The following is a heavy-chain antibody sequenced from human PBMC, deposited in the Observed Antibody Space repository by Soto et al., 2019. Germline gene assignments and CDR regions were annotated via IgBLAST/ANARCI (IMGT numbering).Heavy chain of an antibody. CDR3: ATAPRLVTHGCDR. V-gene: IGHV3-9*01. D-gene: IGHD3-9*01. CDR1: GFTFDDFA. J-gene: IGHJ5*02. CDR2: VDWNRGNA. Sequence: EVQLVESGGGLVQPGRSLRLSGAASGFTFDDFALHWVRRAPGKGLAWVSGVDWNRGNAAYANSVKGRFTVSRDSAKNTLDVDLSSVRQDDTALYHCATAPRLVTHGCDRWGHGTVGTV.